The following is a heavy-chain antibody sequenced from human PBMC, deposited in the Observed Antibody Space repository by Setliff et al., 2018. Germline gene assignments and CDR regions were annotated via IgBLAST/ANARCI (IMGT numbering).Heavy chain of an antibody. CDR3: AKGSVGRFDP. J-gene: IGHJ5*02. CDR2: IRGSGYTR. CDR1: GFTFSDYY. D-gene: IGHD2-15*01. V-gene: IGHV3-11*01. Sequence: GGSLSLSCAASGFTFSDYYMSWIRQAPGKGLEWVSYIRGSGYTRYYADSVKGRFTISRDNAKNTLYLQMNSLRAEDTAVYYCAKGSVGRFDPWGQGTLVTVSS.